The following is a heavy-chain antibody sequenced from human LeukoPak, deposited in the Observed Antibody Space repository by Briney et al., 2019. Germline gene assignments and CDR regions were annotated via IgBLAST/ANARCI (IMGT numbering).Heavy chain of an antibody. CDR1: GGSISSGSYY. J-gene: IGHJ6*03. V-gene: IGHV4-61*02. D-gene: IGHD6-6*01. Sequence: KASETLSLTCTVSGGSISSGSYYWSWIRQPAGKGLEWIGRIYTSGSTNYNPSLKSRVTISVDTSKNQFSLKLSSVTAADTAVYYCARGARGSSSSIPSSYYYYYMDVWGKGTTVTVSS. CDR2: IYTSGST. CDR3: ARGARGSSSSIPSSYYYYYMDV.